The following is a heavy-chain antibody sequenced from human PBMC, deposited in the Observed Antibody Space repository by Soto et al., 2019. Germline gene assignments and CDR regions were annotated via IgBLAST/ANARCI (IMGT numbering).Heavy chain of an antibody. CDR2: INPDGRGT. CDR3: ARVGQGAWYFDL. D-gene: IGHD1-26*01. J-gene: IGHJ2*01. Sequence: EVQLVESGGGLVQPGGSLTLSCAASGFTFSSYWMHWVRQAPGKGVVWVSRINPDGRGTNYADSVKGRFTISRDNAKNTLYLQMNSLRPEHTAVYYCARVGQGAWYFDLWGRGTLVTVSS. V-gene: IGHV3-74*01. CDR1: GFTFSSYW.